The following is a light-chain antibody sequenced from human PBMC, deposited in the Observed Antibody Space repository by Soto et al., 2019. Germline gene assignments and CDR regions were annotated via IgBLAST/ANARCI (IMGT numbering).Light chain of an antibody. CDR2: GVR. CDR1: SNDICAYDY. CDR3: SSFTTSRFDV. Sequence: QPVLTQPTSVTGSPGRSITLSCPGHSNDICAYDYVSWYQQHPGKAPRLLIHGVRNRPSGISSRFSASKSGLTASLAISGLQAEDEADYYCSSFTTSRFDVFGPGTKGTVL. J-gene: IGLJ1*01. V-gene: IGLV2-14*01.